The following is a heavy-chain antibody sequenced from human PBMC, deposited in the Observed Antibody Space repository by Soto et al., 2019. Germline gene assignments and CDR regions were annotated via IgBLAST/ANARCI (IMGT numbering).Heavy chain of an antibody. Sequence: GGSLRLSCAASGFTVSSNYMSWVRQAPGKGLEWVSVIYSGGSTYYADSVKGRFTISRDNSKNTLYLQMNSLRAEDTAVYYCAREVKLAYYYYMDVWGKGTTVTVSS. J-gene: IGHJ6*03. CDR2: IYSGGST. CDR1: GFTVSSNY. D-gene: IGHD2-21*01. V-gene: IGHV3-66*01. CDR3: AREVKLAYYYYMDV.